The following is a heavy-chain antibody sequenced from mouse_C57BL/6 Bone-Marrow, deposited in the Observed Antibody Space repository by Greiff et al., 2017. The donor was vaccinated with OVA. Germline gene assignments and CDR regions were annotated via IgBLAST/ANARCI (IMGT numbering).Heavy chain of an antibody. CDR1: GYSITSGYY. CDR3: ARGPYYYGSSPHWYFDV. Sequence: DVKLQESGPGLVKPSQSLSLTCSVTGYSITSGYYWNWIRQFPGNKLEWMGYISYDGSNNYNPSLKNRISITRDTSKNQFFLKLNSVTTEDTATYYCARGPYYYGSSPHWYFDVWGTGTTVTVSS. J-gene: IGHJ1*03. CDR2: ISYDGSN. V-gene: IGHV3-6*01. D-gene: IGHD1-1*01.